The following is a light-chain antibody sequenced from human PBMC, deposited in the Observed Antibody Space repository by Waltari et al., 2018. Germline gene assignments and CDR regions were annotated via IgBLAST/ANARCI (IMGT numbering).Light chain of an antibody. V-gene: IGLV1-44*01. J-gene: IGLJ2*01. Sequence: QSVLTQPPSASATPGPRVTISCSGRSSNIGSNTVTWYHQLPGTAPNLLIYTNNQRPSGVPDRFSGSKSGTSASLAISGLQSEDEADYYCAVWDDSLNGVVFGGGTKLTVL. CDR1: SSNIGSNT. CDR3: AVWDDSLNGVV. CDR2: TNN.